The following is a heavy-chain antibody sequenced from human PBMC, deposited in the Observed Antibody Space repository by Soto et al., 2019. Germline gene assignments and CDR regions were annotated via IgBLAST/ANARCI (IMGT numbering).Heavy chain of an antibody. D-gene: IGHD6-19*01. CDR3: AGGGGWHGDMYNWFDP. J-gene: IGHJ5*02. Sequence: GASVKVSCKASGYTFTSYGISWVQQAPGQGLEWMGWISAYNGNTNYAQKLQGRVTMTTDTSTSTAYMELRSLRSDDTAVYYCAGGGGWHGDMYNWFDPWGQGTLVTVSS. CDR1: GYTFTSYG. V-gene: IGHV1-18*01. CDR2: ISAYNGNT.